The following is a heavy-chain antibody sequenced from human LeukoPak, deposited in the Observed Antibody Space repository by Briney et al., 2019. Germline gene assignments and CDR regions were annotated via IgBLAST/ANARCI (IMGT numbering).Heavy chain of an antibody. CDR2: ISSSSSYI. V-gene: IGHV3-21*01. CDR3: AREDTAMEYYYYGMDV. J-gene: IGHJ6*02. Sequence: WGSLRLSCAASGFSVSNNYMSWVRQAPGKGLEWVSSISSSSSYIYYADSVKGRFTISRDNAKNSLYLQMNSLRAEDTAVYYCAREDTAMEYYYYGMDVWGQGTTVTVSS. D-gene: IGHD5-18*01. CDR1: GFSVSNNY.